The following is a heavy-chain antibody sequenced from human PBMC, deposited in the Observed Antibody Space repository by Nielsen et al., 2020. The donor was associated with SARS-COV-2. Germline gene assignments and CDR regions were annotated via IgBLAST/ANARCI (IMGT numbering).Heavy chain of an antibody. D-gene: IGHD2/OR15-2a*01. Sequence: GGSLRLSCAASGFSFSTSGMHWVRQAPGKGLEWVAVTSYDGSNEFYADSVKGRFTISRDNSKKTVYLQMNSLRAEDTAVYYCGTANSGNYFHPFDYWGQGTLVTVSS. CDR3: GTANSGNYFHPFDY. CDR2: TSYDGSNE. V-gene: IGHV3-30*03. J-gene: IGHJ4*02. CDR1: GFSFSTSG.